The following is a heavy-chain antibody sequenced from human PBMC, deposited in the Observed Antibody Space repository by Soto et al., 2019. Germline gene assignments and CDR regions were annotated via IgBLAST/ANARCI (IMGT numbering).Heavy chain of an antibody. Sequence: GASVKVSCKPSGGTFCRFSITWVRQAPGQGLEWMGRIIPFLPITTYAQKFQGRVTITADKSTTTAYMELSSLRSDDTAVYYCARERSPLVEMTTAYYFDYWGQGTLVTVSS. V-gene: IGHV1-69*04. D-gene: IGHD4-17*01. CDR1: GGTFCRFS. CDR2: IIPFLPIT. J-gene: IGHJ4*02. CDR3: ARERSPLVEMTTAYYFDY.